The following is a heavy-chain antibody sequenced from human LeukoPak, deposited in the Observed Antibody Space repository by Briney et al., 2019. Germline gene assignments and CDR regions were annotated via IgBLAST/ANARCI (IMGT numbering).Heavy chain of an antibody. D-gene: IGHD3-22*01. CDR3: ARSDYYDSSGYYSSFDY. V-gene: IGHV4-59*01. CDR2: IYYSGST. J-gene: IGHJ4*02. Sequence: SETLSLTCTVSGGSISSYYWSWIRQPPGKGLEWIGYIYYSGSTNYNPSLKSRVTISVDTSKNQFSLKLSSVTAADTAVYYCARSDYYDSSGYYSSFDYWGQGTLFTVSS. CDR1: GGSISSYY.